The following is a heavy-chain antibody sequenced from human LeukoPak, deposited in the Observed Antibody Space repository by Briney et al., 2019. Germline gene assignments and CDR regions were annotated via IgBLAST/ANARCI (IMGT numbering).Heavy chain of an antibody. V-gene: IGHV3-23*01. J-gene: IGHJ3*02. CDR1: GFTFSNYA. CDR2: ISGSGRST. D-gene: IGHD2-15*01. Sequence: PGGSLRLSCAASGFTFSNYAMSWVRQAPGKGLEWVSTISGSGRSTYYADSVKGRFTISRDNSKNTLFLQMNSLRAEDTAVFYCARDYSSRFVVVVSATPGDAFDICGQGTMITVSS. CDR3: ARDYSSRFVVVVSATPGDAFDI.